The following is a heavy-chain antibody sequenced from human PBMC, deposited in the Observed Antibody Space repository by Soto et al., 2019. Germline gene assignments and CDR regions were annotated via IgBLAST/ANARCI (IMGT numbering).Heavy chain of an antibody. CDR2: IYWDDDK. CDR3: AHSLAASNYGDYAPINSFDY. Sequence: QITLKESGPTLVKPTQTLTLTCTFSGFSLSTSGVGVGWIRQPPGKALEWLALIYWDDDKRYSPSLKSRLTTTTDTSKNQVLLTMTNMDPVDTATYYCAHSLAASNYGDYAPINSFDYWGQGTLVTVSS. V-gene: IGHV2-5*02. J-gene: IGHJ4*02. D-gene: IGHD4-17*01. CDR1: GFSLSTSGVG.